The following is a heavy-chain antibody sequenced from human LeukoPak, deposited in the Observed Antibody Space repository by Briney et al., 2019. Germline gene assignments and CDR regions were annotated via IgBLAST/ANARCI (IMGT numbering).Heavy chain of an antibody. V-gene: IGHV4-31*03. D-gene: IGHD6-13*01. CDR1: GGSISSVGYY. CDR2: IYYNGST. Sequence: SETLSLTCTVSGGSISSVGYYWSWIRQHPGKGLEWIGYIYYNGSTYYNPSLKSRVTISVDTSKNQFSLKLSSVTAADTAAYYCEREGYSSSWPNYYYYMDVWGKGTTVTVSS. CDR3: EREGYSSSWPNYYYYMDV. J-gene: IGHJ6*03.